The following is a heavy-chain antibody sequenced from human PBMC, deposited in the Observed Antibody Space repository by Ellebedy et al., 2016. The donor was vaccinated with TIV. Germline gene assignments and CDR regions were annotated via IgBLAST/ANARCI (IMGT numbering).Heavy chain of an antibody. J-gene: IGHJ5*02. CDR3: AKDSKEFRS. Sequence: GGSLRLSCVASGFTFTDYAMSWVRQAPGKGLEWVSAVNGGRTYYADSVWGRFTISRDNSNNMLSLEMNSLRADDTALYYCAKDSKEFRSWGQGTQVTVSS. CDR2: VNGGRT. CDR1: GFTFTDYA. D-gene: IGHD2/OR15-2a*01. V-gene: IGHV3-23*01.